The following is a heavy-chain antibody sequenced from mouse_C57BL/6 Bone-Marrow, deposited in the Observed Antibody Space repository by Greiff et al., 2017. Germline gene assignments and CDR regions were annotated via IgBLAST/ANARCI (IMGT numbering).Heavy chain of an antibody. CDR1: GYAFTNYL. Sequence: QVQLQQSGAELVRPGTSVKVSCKASGYAFTNYLIEWVKQRPGQGLEWIGVINPGSGGTNYNEQFKGKATLTAAKSSSTAYMQLSSLTSEDSAVYFCARRGRLPGDYWGQGTTLTVSS. CDR3: ARRGRLPGDY. J-gene: IGHJ2*01. D-gene: IGHD2-4*01. V-gene: IGHV1-54*01. CDR2: INPGSGGT.